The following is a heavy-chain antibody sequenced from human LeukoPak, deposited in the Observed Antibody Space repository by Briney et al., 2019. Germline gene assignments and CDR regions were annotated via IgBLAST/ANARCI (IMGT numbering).Heavy chain of an antibody. CDR3: ARVGIAMVTIVAPYYMDV. CDR1: GFTFSRYS. V-gene: IGHV3-21*01. CDR2: ITSSSSYI. Sequence: PGGSLRLSCAASGFTFSRYSMNWVRQAPGKGLEWVSSITSSSSYIKYADSVKGRFTISRDNAKNSLYLQMNSLRAEDTAVYYCARVGIAMVTIVAPYYMDVWGKGTTVTVSS. D-gene: IGHD5-18*01. J-gene: IGHJ6*03.